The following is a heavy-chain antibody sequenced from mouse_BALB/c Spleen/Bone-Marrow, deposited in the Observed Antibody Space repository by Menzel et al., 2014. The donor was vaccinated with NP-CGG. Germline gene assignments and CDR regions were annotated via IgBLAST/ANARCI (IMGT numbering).Heavy chain of an antibody. CDR1: GFNIKDTY. Sequence: EVKLLESGAELVKPGASVKLSCTASGFNIKDTYMHWVKQRPEQGLEWIGRIDPANGNTKYDPKFQGKATITADTSSNTAYLQLSSLTSEDTDVYYCANYYYGSSVFAYWGQGTLVTVSA. CDR2: IDPANGNT. V-gene: IGHV14-3*02. CDR3: ANYYYGSSVFAY. J-gene: IGHJ3*01. D-gene: IGHD1-1*01.